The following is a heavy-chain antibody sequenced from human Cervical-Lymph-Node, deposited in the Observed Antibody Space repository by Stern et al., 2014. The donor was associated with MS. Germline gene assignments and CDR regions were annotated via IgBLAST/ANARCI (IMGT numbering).Heavy chain of an antibody. CDR2: ISGSGGST. V-gene: IGHV3-23*04. D-gene: IGHD3-22*01. CDR1: GFTFSSYA. CDR3: AARVNYYDSSGYHDRDY. J-gene: IGHJ4*02. Sequence: EVQLVESGGGLVQPGGSLRLSCAASGFTFSSYAMSWVRQAPGNGLEWVSAISGSGGSTYYADSVKGRFTISRDNSKNTLYLQMNSLRAEDTAVYYCAARVNYYDSSGYHDRDYWGQGTLVTVSS.